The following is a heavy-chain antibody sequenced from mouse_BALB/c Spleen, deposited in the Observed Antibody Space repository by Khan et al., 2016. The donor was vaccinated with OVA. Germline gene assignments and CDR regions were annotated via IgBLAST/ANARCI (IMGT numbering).Heavy chain of an antibody. CDR3: AKGLWSYYFALNY. V-gene: IGHV2-6-5*01. D-gene: IGHD1-1*02. Sequence: VELVESGPGLVAPSQSLSITCTVSGFSLSDYGVSWIRQPPGKGLEWLGVIWGGGSPYYNSALKSRLSINKDNSKSQVFLKMNSLQTDDTAIYYCAKGLWSYYFALNYWGQGTSVTVSS. J-gene: IGHJ4*01. CDR2: IWGGGSP. CDR1: GFSLSDYG.